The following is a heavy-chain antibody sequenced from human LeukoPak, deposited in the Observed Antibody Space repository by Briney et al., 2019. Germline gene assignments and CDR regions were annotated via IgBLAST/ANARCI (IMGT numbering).Heavy chain of an antibody. J-gene: IGHJ6*02. CDR3: GRGYAMDV. V-gene: IGHV1-8*01. Sequence: GASVKVSCKASGYTSTNFDINWVRQATGQGLEWMGWMNLNSGKTGYGQEFQGRVTMTTNTSISTAYMELSSLRSEGTAVYYCGRGYAMDVWAKGPRSPSP. CDR1: GYTSTNFD. CDR2: MNLNSGKT.